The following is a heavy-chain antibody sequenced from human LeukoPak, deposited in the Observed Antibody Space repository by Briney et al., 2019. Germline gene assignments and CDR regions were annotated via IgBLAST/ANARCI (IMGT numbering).Heavy chain of an antibody. J-gene: IGHJ4*02. Sequence: PGGSLRLSCAASGFTFSSYSMNWVRQAPGKGLEWVSYISSSSSTIYYADSVKGRFTISRDNAKNSLYLQMNSLRAEDTAVYYCARTTVTKYFDYWGQGTLVTVSS. V-gene: IGHV3-48*01. CDR3: ARTTVTKYFDY. CDR2: ISSSSSTI. D-gene: IGHD4-17*01. CDR1: GFTFSSYS.